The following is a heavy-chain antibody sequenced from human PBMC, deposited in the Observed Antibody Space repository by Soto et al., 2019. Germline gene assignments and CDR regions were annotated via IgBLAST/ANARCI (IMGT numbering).Heavy chain of an antibody. Sequence: QVQLVESGGGVVQPGRSLRLSCAASGFTFNSYGMHWVRQAPGKGLEWVALIWYDGRNTYYADSVKGRFTVSRDNSKNTLSLQMNSLRAEDTAVYYCAKGRYRYSDYDLDYWGQGTLVTVSS. D-gene: IGHD5-12*01. V-gene: IGHV3-33*06. J-gene: IGHJ4*02. CDR2: IWYDGRNT. CDR3: AKGRYRYSDYDLDY. CDR1: GFTFNSYG.